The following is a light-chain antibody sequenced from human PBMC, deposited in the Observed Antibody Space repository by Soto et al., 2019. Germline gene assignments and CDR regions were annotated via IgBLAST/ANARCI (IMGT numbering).Light chain of an antibody. CDR2: GAS. J-gene: IGKJ5*01. CDR3: QQYGSSPIT. Sequence: IVLTQSPGTRSLSPGERATLSCRASQSVSNSYLAWYKQKPGQAPRLLIYGASSRATGIADRFSGSGSGTDFTLTIIRLGHEDFAVYYCQQYGSSPITFGQGTRLEI. V-gene: IGKV3-20*01. CDR1: QSVSNSY.